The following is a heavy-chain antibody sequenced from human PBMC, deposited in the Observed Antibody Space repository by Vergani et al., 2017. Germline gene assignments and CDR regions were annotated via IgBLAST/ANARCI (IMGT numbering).Heavy chain of an antibody. D-gene: IGHD3-10*01. Sequence: EVQLLESGGGLVQPGGSLRLSCAASGFTFSSYAMRWVRQAPGKGLEGVSGIRGSGGSKYYADSVKGRFNISRDNSKNTLYLLMHSLRAEDTAVYDCAKYRGVITMVRGAHDYWGQGTLVTVSS. J-gene: IGHJ4*02. V-gene: IGHV3-23*01. CDR2: IRGSGGSK. CDR3: AKYRGVITMVRGAHDY. CDR1: GFTFSSYA.